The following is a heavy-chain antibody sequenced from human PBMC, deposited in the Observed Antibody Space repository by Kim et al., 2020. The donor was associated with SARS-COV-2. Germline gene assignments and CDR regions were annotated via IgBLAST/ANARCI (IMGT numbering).Heavy chain of an antibody. CDR3: ARGRPVLRYFDWLFSLDP. CDR1: GGSFSGYY. CDR2: INHSGST. D-gene: IGHD3-9*01. J-gene: IGHJ5*02. V-gene: IGHV4-34*01. Sequence: SETLSLTCAVYGGSFSGYYWSWIRQPPGKGLEWIGEINHSGSTNYNPSLKSRGTISVDTSKNQFSLKLSSVTAADTAVYYCARGRPVLRYFDWLFSLDP.